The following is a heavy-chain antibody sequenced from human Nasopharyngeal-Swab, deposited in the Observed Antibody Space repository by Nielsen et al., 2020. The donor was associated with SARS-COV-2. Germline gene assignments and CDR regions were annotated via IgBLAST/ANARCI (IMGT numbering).Heavy chain of an antibody. Sequence: GGSLRLSCAASGFTFSSYGMHWVRQAPGKGLEWVAVISYDGSNKYYAASVKGRFTISRDNSKNTLYLQMNSLRAEDTAVYYCAKEAGYYDILTGYYLSLGYGMDVWGQGTTVTVSS. CDR2: ISYDGSNK. V-gene: IGHV3-30*18. CDR3: AKEAGYYDILTGYYLSLGYGMDV. CDR1: GFTFSSYG. J-gene: IGHJ6*02. D-gene: IGHD3-9*01.